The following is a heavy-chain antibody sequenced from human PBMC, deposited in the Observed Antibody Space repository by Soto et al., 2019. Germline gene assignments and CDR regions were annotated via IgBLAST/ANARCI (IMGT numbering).Heavy chain of an antibody. CDR3: ARGGPSHVGMSSSSHYYYGMDV. D-gene: IGHD6-6*01. V-gene: IGHV3-13*01. CDR1: GFTFSSYD. CDR2: IGTAGDT. J-gene: IGHJ6*02. Sequence: EVQLVESGGGLVQPGGSLRLSCAASGFTFSSYDMHWVRQATGKGLEWVSAIGTAGDTFYPGSVKGRFTISRENAKNSLHLQMNSLRAGDTAVYYSARGGPSHVGMSSSSHYYYGMDVWGQGTTVTVSS.